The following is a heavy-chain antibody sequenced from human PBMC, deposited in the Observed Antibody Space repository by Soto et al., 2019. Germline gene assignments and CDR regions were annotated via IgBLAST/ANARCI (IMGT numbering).Heavy chain of an antibody. D-gene: IGHD6-19*01. Sequence: GGSLRLSCAASGFTFSSCGMHWVRQAPGKGLEWVAVISYDGSNKYYADSVKGRFTISRDNSKNQFSLNLNSVTAADTAVYYCARVAGSGWYDAWGQGTLVTVSS. V-gene: IGHV3-30*03. CDR3: ARVAGSGWYDA. J-gene: IGHJ5*02. CDR1: GFTFSSCG. CDR2: ISYDGSNK.